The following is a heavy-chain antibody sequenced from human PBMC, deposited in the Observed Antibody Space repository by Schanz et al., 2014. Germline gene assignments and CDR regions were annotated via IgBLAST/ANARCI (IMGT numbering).Heavy chain of an antibody. V-gene: IGHV1-69*09. CDR1: GGTSSTYT. Sequence: QVQLIQSGAEVKKPGASVKVSCKASGGTSSTYTISWVRQAPGQGLEWMGRIIPILGIANYAQKFQGRVTITADKSTTTAYMELTSLRSEDTAVYYWAGTYCSSTSCYTDYYYMDVWGKGTTVTVSS. J-gene: IGHJ6*03. CDR3: AGTYCSSTSCYTDYYYMDV. D-gene: IGHD2-2*02. CDR2: IIPILGIA.